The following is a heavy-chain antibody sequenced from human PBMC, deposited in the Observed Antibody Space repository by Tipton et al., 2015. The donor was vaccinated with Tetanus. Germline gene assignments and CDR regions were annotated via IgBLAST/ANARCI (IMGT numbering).Heavy chain of an antibody. CDR2: VYYNGNT. D-gene: IGHD2-2*01. J-gene: IGHJ4*02. CDR3: AREVPAAGHFDS. Sequence: TLSLTCTVSGGSISGSYWSWIRQTPGKGLEWIGYVYYNGNTHYNPALKSRVTISVATSKNQFSLKLISVTAAGTAIYYCAREVPAAGHFDSWGQGTLVTVSS. CDR1: GGSISGSY. V-gene: IGHV4-59*01.